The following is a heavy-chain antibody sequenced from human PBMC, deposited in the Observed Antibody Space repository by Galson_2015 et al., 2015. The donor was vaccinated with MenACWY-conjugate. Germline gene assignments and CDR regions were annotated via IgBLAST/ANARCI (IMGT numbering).Heavy chain of an antibody. J-gene: IGHJ6*02. CDR3: ARQSKFNYFYGMDV. CDR1: GYKFTNSW. V-gene: IGHV5-51*01. Sequence: QSGAEVKKPGESLQISFTASGYKFTNSWIGWVRQMPGKGLEWMGIIYPGDSDTRYSPSFRGQVTISADKSINTAYLQWSSLAASDSAMYYCARQSKFNYFYGMDVWGQGTTVTVSS. CDR2: IYPGDSDT. D-gene: IGHD5/OR15-5a*01.